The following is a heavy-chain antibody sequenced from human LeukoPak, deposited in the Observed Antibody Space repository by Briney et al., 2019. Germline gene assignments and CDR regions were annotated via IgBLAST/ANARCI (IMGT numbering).Heavy chain of an antibody. CDR3: AKGWDYYVDY. CDR1: GFIFSNYG. CDR2: IRYDGSNK. V-gene: IGHV3-30*02. J-gene: IGHJ4*02. D-gene: IGHD1-26*01. Sequence: GGSLRLSCAASGFIFSNYGMHWVRQAPGKGLEWVAFIRYDGSNKDYAESVKGQFTTSRDNTKNTLYLQLNTLRPEDTAVYYCAKGWDYYVDYWGQGTLVTVSS.